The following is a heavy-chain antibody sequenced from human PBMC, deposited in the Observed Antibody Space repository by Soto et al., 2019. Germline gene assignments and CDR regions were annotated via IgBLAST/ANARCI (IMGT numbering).Heavy chain of an antibody. J-gene: IGHJ4*02. CDR1: GYVFTNYG. CDR3: ARDDRAAAAGTTFYFDY. V-gene: IGHV1-18*01. CDR2: ISPYDGNT. Sequence: HVQLVQSEAEVKKPGASVKVSCKPSGYVFTNYGLSWVRQAPGQGLEWMAWISPYDGNTHYAQNLQGRVTVTTDTSTRTADMELRSLRSDDTAVYFCARDDRAAAAGTTFYFDYWGQGTLVTVSS. D-gene: IGHD6-13*01.